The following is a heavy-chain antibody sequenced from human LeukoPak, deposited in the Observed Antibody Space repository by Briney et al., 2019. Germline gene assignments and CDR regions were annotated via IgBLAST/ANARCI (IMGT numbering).Heavy chain of an antibody. CDR3: AKSLHSGSYYGRGPFDY. Sequence: GGSLRLSCAASGFTFSSYAMSWVRQAPGKGLEWVSGISDIGGTTHYSDSVKGRFTISRDNSKNTLYMQMNSVSPDDKAVYYCAKSLHSGSYYGRGPFDYWGQRTLVTVSS. D-gene: IGHD1-26*01. CDR2: ISDIGGTT. CDR1: GFTFSSYA. V-gene: IGHV3-23*01. J-gene: IGHJ4*02.